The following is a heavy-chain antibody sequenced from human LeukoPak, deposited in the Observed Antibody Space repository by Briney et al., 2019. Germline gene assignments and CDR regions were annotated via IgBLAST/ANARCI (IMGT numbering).Heavy chain of an antibody. D-gene: IGHD5-18*01. CDR3: ARVNLRGYSYGYGAFDI. V-gene: IGHV3-9*01. Sequence: PGGSLRLSCAASGFTFDDYAMHWVRQAPGKGLEWVSGISWNSGSIGYADSVKGRFTISRDNSKNTLYLQMNGLRAEDTAVYYCARVNLRGYSYGYGAFDIWGQGTMVTVSS. CDR1: GFTFDDYA. J-gene: IGHJ3*02. CDR2: ISWNSGSI.